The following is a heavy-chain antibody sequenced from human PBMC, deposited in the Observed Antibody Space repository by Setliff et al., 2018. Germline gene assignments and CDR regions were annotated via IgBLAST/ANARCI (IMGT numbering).Heavy chain of an antibody. CDR1: GYTFTGYY. D-gene: IGHD5-18*01. CDR2: TIPSFGST. CDR3: AREGVDTRSSTDYRYYMDV. Sequence: SVKVSCKASGYTFTGYYIHWVRQAPGQRLEWMGGTIPSFGSTNYAQKFQGRVTIITDESTSTAYMELSSLRTEDSAVYYCAREGVDTRSSTDYRYYMDVWGKGTTVTVSS. J-gene: IGHJ6*03. V-gene: IGHV1-69*05.